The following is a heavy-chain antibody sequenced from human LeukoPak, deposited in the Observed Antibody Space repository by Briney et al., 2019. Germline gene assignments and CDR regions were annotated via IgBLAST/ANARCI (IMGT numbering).Heavy chain of an antibody. V-gene: IGHV4-4*07. CDR2: IYSSGST. CDR1: GGSMSSHY. CDR3: ARIESSSYRSFDY. J-gene: IGHJ4*02. D-gene: IGHD6-13*01. Sequence: PSETLSLTCTVSGGSMSSHYWSWIRQPAGKGLEWIGRIYSSGSTNYNPSLKSGVTMSVDTSKNQFSLKLSSVTAADTAVYYCARIESSSYRSFDYWGQGTLVTVSS.